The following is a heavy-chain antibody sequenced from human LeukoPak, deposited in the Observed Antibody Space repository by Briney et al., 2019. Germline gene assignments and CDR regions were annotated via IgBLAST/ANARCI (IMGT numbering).Heavy chain of an antibody. Sequence: PGGSLRLSCAASGFTFSSSAMNWVRQAPGKGLEWVSGISTSGSSTYYADSVKGRFTISGDNSKNTVYLQLSSLRLEDTAVYYCASRTWVGAGYYAFDIWGQGTMVTVS. J-gene: IGHJ3*02. CDR1: GFTFSSSA. CDR3: ASRTWVGAGYYAFDI. CDR2: ISTSGSST. D-gene: IGHD1-26*01. V-gene: IGHV3-23*01.